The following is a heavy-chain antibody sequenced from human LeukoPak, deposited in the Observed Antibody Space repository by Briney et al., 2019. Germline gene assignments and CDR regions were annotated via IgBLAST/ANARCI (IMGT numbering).Heavy chain of an antibody. Sequence: ASVKVSCKASGYTFSSYSMHWVRQAPGQGLEWMGLINPSDGGTTYAQYFQGRVTMTRDTSTSTVYMEVSSLRSEDTAVYYCARDPTIITSSRITVFGVVKSPHNWFDPWGQGTLVTVSS. J-gene: IGHJ5*02. CDR1: GYTFSSYS. D-gene: IGHD3-3*01. V-gene: IGHV1-46*01. CDR3: ARDPTIITSSRITVFGVVKSPHNWFDP. CDR2: INPSDGGT.